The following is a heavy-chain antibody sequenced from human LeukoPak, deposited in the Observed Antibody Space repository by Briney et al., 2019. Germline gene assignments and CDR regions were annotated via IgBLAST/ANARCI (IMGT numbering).Heavy chain of an antibody. V-gene: IGHV3-30*18. CDR3: AKEDGSGSSVFLDAFDI. Sequence: GGSLRPSCAASGFTFSSHGMHWVRQAPGKGLEWVAIISYDGSNKYYADSVKGRFTISRDNSKNTVYLQMNSLRAEDTAVYYCAKEDGSGSSVFLDAFDIWGQGTMVTVSS. CDR1: GFTFSSHG. J-gene: IGHJ3*02. D-gene: IGHD3-10*01. CDR2: ISYDGSNK.